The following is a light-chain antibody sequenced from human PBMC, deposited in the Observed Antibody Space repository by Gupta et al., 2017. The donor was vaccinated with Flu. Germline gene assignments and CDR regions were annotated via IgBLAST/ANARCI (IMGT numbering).Light chain of an antibody. V-gene: IGLV2-11*01. J-gene: IGLJ3*02. CDR3: CSYAGSYTGV. CDR2: DVS. CDR1: SSDGGGYNY. Sequence: TSSDGGGYNYVSWYQQHPGKAPKLMIYDVSKRPSGVPDRFSGSKSGNTASLTISGLQAEDEADYYCCSYAGSYTGVFGGGTKLTVL.